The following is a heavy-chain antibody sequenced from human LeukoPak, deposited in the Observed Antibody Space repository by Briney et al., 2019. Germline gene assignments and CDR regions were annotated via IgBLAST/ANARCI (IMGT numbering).Heavy chain of an antibody. CDR2: IYHSGST. V-gene: IGHV4-30-2*01. D-gene: IGHD3/OR15-3a*01. CDR1: GGSISSGGYS. CDR3: ARGTYPGLNY. Sequence: PSETLSLTCAVSGGSISSGGYSWSWIRQPPGKGLEWIGYIYHSGSTYYNPSLKSRVTISVDRSKNQFSLKLSSVTAADTAVYYRARGTYPGLNYWGQGTLVTVSS. J-gene: IGHJ4*02.